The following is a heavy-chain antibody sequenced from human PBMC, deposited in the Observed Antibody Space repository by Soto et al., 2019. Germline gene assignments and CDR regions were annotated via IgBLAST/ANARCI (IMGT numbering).Heavy chain of an antibody. D-gene: IGHD5-12*01. J-gene: IGHJ5*02. Sequence: SETLSLTCAVYGGSFSGYYWSWIRQPPGKGLEWIGEINHSGSTNYNPSLKSRVTISVDTSKNQFSLKLSSVTAADTAVYYCATASKDPVATIMRWFEPWGQGTLVTVSS. CDR3: ATASKDPVATIMRWFEP. CDR2: INHSGST. V-gene: IGHV4-34*01. CDR1: GGSFSGYY.